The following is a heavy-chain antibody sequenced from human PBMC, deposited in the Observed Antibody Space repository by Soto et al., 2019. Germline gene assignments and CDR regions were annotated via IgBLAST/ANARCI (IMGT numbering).Heavy chain of an antibody. CDR2: IIPILGIA. D-gene: IGHD2-2*01. CDR1: GGTFSSYT. Sequence: ASVKVSCKASGGTFSSYTISWVRQAPGQGLEWMGRIIPILGIANYAQKFQGRVTITADKSTSTAYMELSSLRSEDTAVYYCARAPLYCSSTSCYAGHDAFDIWGQGTMVTVSS. J-gene: IGHJ3*02. V-gene: IGHV1-69*02. CDR3: ARAPLYCSSTSCYAGHDAFDI.